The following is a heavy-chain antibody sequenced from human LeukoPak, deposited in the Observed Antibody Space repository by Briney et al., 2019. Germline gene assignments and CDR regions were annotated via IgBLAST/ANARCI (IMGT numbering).Heavy chain of an antibody. CDR3: ARLYDGSAYHADHFDY. CDR2: INSDGSST. D-gene: IGHD3-22*01. J-gene: IGHJ4*02. CDR1: GFTFRRYW. V-gene: IGHV3-74*01. Sequence: GGSLRLSCAASGFTFRRYWMRWVRQAPGKGLVWVSRINSDGSSTSSADSVKGRFAISRDNAKNSLYLQMNSLRAEDTAVYYCARLYDGSAYHADHFDYWGQGTLVIVSS.